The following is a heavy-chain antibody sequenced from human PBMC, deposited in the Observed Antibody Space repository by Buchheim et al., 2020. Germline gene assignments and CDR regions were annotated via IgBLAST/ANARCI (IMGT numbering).Heavy chain of an antibody. CDR1: GGSISSSSYY. D-gene: IGHD6-19*01. V-gene: IGHV4-39*01. CDR2: IYYSGST. Sequence: QLQLQESGPGLVKPSETLSLTCTVSGGSISSSSYYWGWIRQPPGKGLEWIGSIYYSGSTYYNPSLKSRVTISVDTSKNQFSLKLSSVTAADTAVYYCARHSPSGWYGGDWFDPWGQGTL. J-gene: IGHJ5*02. CDR3: ARHSPSGWYGGDWFDP.